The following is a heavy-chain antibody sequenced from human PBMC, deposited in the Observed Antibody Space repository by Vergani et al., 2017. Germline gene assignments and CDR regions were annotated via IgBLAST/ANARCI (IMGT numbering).Heavy chain of an antibody. CDR3: AKARQPSSSWFGLDYYYGMDV. Sequence: EVQLLESGGGLVQPGGSLRLSCAASGFTFSSYAMSWVRQAPGKGLEWVSAISGSGGSTYYADSVKGRFTISRDNSKNTLYLQMNSLRAEDTAVYYCAKARQPSSSWFGLDYYYGMDVWGQGTTVTVSS. CDR1: GFTFSSYA. CDR2: ISGSGGST. J-gene: IGHJ6*02. D-gene: IGHD6-13*01. V-gene: IGHV3-23*01.